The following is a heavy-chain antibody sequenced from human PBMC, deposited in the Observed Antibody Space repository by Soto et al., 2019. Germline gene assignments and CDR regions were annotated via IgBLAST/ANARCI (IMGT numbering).Heavy chain of an antibody. CDR1: GGCISSGRYY. Sequence: SETLSLTCTVSGGCISSGRYYWSWIRQHPGKGLEWIGYIYYSGSTYYNPSLKSRVTISVDTSKNQFSLKLSSVTAAETAVYYCARRHRTIFGAPGFDPWGQGTLVTVSS. CDR2: IYYSGST. V-gene: IGHV4-31*03. J-gene: IGHJ5*02. D-gene: IGHD3-3*01. CDR3: ARRHRTIFGAPGFDP.